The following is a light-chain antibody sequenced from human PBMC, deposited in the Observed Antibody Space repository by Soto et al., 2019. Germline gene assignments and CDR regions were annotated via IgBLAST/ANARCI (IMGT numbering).Light chain of an antibody. CDR2: DAS. CDR3: QQPSNWPGLIT. Sequence: EIVLTQSPATLYLSPGERATLSCRASQSVTNYLNWYQQKPGQGPRLLIFDASNRATGTPPRFSGSGTRTDFTLTISSLESENFVVYNCQQPSNWPGLITFGKGTRLEIK. V-gene: IGKV3-11*01. CDR1: QSVTNY. J-gene: IGKJ5*01.